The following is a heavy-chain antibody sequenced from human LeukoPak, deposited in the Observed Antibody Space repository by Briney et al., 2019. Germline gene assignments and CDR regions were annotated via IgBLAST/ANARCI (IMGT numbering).Heavy chain of an antibody. CDR1: GFTFSSYS. V-gene: IGHV3-21*01. CDR2: ISSSSSYI. Sequence: GGSLRLSCAASGFTFSSYSMNWVRQAPGKGLEWVSSISSSSSYIYYADSVKGRFTISRDNAKNSLYLQMNGLRAEDTAVYYCARDQGGLLWFGELLGHYYGMDVWGQGTTVTVSS. J-gene: IGHJ6*02. D-gene: IGHD3-10*01. CDR3: ARDQGGLLWFGELLGHYYGMDV.